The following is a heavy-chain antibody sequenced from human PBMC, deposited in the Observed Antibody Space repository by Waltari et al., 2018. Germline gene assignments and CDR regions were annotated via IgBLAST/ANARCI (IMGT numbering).Heavy chain of an antibody. V-gene: IGHV3-74*01. Sequence: EVQLVESGGGLVQPGGSLSLSCAASGFAISSPWMHWVRQAPGKGLVWVSRISTDGRITNYADSVKGRFTISRDNAKNTLYLQMNSLRAEDTATFYCVRSRDDAVNAFDIWGQGTMVTVSS. D-gene: IGHD4-17*01. J-gene: IGHJ3*02. CDR2: ISTDGRIT. CDR3: VRSRDDAVNAFDI. CDR1: GFAISSPW.